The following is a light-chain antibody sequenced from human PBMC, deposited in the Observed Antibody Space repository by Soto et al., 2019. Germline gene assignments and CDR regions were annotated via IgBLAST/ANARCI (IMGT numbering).Light chain of an antibody. CDR3: QQSLSIPYT. J-gene: IGKJ2*01. CDR2: AAS. CDR1: QTISTY. Sequence: DIQMTQSPSSLSASVGDRVTITCRASQTISTYLNWYQQKPGKAPKLLIYAASSLQSGVPSRFXGXXSGXDXXXXXXXLXPEDFAXXYXQQSLSIPYTFGPGTTLDIK. V-gene: IGKV1-39*01.